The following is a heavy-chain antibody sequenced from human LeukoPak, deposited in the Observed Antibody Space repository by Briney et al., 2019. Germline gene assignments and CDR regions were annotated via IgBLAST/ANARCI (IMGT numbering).Heavy chain of an antibody. CDR3: ARGHSSGWYRGAYYFDY. CDR1: GFTFSSYA. V-gene: IGHV3-64*01. Sequence: GGSLRLSCAASGFTFSSYAMHWVRQAPGKGLEYVSAISSNGGSTYYANSVKGRFTISRDNSKNTLYLQMGSLRAEDMAVYYCARGHSSGWYRGAYYFDYWDQGTLVTVSS. CDR2: ISSNGGST. J-gene: IGHJ4*02. D-gene: IGHD6-19*01.